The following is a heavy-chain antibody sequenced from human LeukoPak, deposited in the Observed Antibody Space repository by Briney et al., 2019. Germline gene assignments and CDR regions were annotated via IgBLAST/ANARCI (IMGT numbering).Heavy chain of an antibody. CDR1: GFTFSTYY. J-gene: IGHJ4*02. CDR3: ARDRFYGSGSYAHFDY. CDR2: ITTSSSYI. Sequence: SGGSLRLSCAASGFTFSTYYMNWVRQAPGKGLEWVSSITTSSSYIYYADSVKGRFTISRDNAKNSLYLQMNSLRVEDTAVYYCARDRFYGSGSYAHFDYWGQGTLVTVSS. V-gene: IGHV3-21*01. D-gene: IGHD3-10*01.